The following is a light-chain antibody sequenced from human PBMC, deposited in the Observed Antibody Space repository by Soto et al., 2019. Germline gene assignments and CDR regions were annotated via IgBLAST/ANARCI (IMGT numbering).Light chain of an antibody. V-gene: IGKV1-5*03. CDR3: QQYTSYAGT. CDR2: KAS. CDR1: QSISSG. J-gene: IGKJ1*01. Sequence: DIQMTQSPSTLSASVGDRVTITCRASQSISSGLAWYQQKQGKAPKLLIYKASCLESGVPSRFSGSGSGTEFTLTISSLQPDDFATYYCQQYTSYAGTFGQGTKVEIK.